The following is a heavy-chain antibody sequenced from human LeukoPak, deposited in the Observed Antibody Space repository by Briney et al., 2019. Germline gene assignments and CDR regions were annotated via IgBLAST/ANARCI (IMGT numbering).Heavy chain of an antibody. CDR2: INGDGTTS. V-gene: IGHV3-74*01. D-gene: IGHD6-19*01. J-gene: IGHJ4*02. CDR1: GFIFSSHW. Sequence: GGSLRLSCAASGFIFSSHWMHWVRQTPGKGLVWVARINGDGTTSSHADSVKGRFTISRDNAKNTLYLQMNSLRAEDTALYYCARTIAVNGGDFDYWGQGTLVTVSS. CDR3: ARTIAVNGGDFDY.